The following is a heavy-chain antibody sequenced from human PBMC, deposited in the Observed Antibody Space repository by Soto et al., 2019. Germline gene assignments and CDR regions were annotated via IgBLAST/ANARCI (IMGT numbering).Heavy chain of an antibody. CDR2: ISYDGINK. Sequence: QVQLVESGGGVVQPGRSPILSCAASGFTFSSYAMHWVRQAPSKGLEWVAVISYDGINKYYADSVKGRFTISRDNSKNTLYLQMNSLRAEDTAVYYCARDIAPIGYSYYGLDVWGQGTTVTVSS. V-gene: IGHV3-30-3*01. J-gene: IGHJ6*02. CDR1: GFTFSSYA. D-gene: IGHD2-15*01. CDR3: ARDIAPIGYSYYGLDV.